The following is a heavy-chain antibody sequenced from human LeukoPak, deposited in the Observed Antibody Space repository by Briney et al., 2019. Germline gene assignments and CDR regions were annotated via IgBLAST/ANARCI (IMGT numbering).Heavy chain of an antibody. CDR1: GGTFSSYA. D-gene: IGHD1-26*01. CDR2: IIPIFGTA. J-gene: IGHJ5*02. Sequence: ASVKVSCKASGGTFSSYAISWVRQAPGQGLEWMGGIIPIFGTANYAQKFQGRVTITADESTSTAYMELSSLRSEDTAVYYCARDPVFGGYSPWFDPWGQGTLVTVSS. CDR3: ARDPVFGGYSPWFDP. V-gene: IGHV1-69*13.